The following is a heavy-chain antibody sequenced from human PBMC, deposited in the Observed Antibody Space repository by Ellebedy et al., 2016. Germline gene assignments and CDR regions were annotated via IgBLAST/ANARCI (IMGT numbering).Heavy chain of an antibody. J-gene: IGHJ4*02. D-gene: IGHD5-24*01. CDR1: GFTFSSYG. V-gene: IGHV3-30*18. CDR3: AKDGRDGYNYVAY. CDR2: ISYDGSNK. Sequence: GGSLRLSXAASGFTFSSYGMHWVRQAPGKGLEWVAVISYDGSNKYYADSVKGRFTISRDNSKNTLYLQMNSLRAEDTAVYYCAKDGRDGYNYVAYWGQGTLVTVSS.